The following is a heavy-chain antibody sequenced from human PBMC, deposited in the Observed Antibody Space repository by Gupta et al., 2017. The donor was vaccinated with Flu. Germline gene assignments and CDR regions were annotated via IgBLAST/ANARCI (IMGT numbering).Heavy chain of an antibody. D-gene: IGHD2-2*01. CDR2: ISYDGSNK. V-gene: IGHV3-30*18. CDR3: AKLDCSSTSCLGSPGGVEFLP. Sequence: QVQLVESGGGVVQPGRSLRLSCAASGFTFSSYGMHWVRQAPGKGLEWVAVISYDGSNKYYADSVKGRFTISRDNSKNTLYLQMNSLRAEDTAVYYCAKLDCSSTSCLGSPGGVEFLPWGQGTLVTVSS. J-gene: IGHJ5*02. CDR1: GFTFSSYG.